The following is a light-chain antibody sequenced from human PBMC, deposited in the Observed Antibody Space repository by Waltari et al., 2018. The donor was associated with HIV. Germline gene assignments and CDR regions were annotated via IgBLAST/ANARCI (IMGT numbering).Light chain of an antibody. CDR2: KAS. V-gene: IGKV1-5*03. CDR3: QQYNRDPS. CDR1: QEITSW. J-gene: IGKJ5*01. Sequence: DIHMTQSPSTLSAFVGDRVTIPCRASQEITSWLAWHQQKPGKAPKLLIRKASVLESGVSSRFSGRGSGTEFTLIIDSLEPDDFATYYCQQYNRDPSFGQGTRLEMK.